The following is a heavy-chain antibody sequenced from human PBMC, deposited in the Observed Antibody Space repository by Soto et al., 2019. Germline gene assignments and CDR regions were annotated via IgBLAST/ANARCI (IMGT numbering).Heavy chain of an antibody. Sequence: EVQLLESGGGLVQPGGSLRLSCAASGFTFSSYAMRWVRQAPVKGLEWVSAISGSGDSTYYADSVKGRFTISRDNSKNTLYLQVNSLRAEDTAVYYCARRGSGSYYDYRGQGTLVTVSS. CDR1: GFTFSSYA. CDR3: ARRGSGSYYDY. J-gene: IGHJ4*02. CDR2: ISGSGDST. D-gene: IGHD1-26*01. V-gene: IGHV3-23*01.